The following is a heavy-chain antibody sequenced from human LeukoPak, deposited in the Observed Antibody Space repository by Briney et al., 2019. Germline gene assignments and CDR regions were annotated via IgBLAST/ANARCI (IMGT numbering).Heavy chain of an antibody. CDR3: ARVGDYDYYYYGMDV. V-gene: IGHV3-7*03. Sequence: PGGSLRLSCVVSGFMFSSYWMTWVRQAPGKGLEWVANINQDGTEKYYVDSVKGRFTISRDNAKKSLYLQMNSLRVEDTAVYYCARVGDYDYYYYGMDVWGQGTTVTVSS. J-gene: IGHJ6*02. CDR1: GFMFSSYW. D-gene: IGHD4-17*01. CDR2: INQDGTEK.